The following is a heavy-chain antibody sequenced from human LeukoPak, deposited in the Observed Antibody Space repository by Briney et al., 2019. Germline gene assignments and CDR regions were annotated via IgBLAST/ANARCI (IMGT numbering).Heavy chain of an antibody. D-gene: IGHD3-9*01. CDR2: IYSGGST. J-gene: IGHJ6*03. CDR3: ARTHTYYDILTGHFPYYMDV. Sequence: PGGSLRLSCAASGFTVSSNYMSWVRQAPGKGLEWVSVIYSGGSTYYADSVKGRFTISRDNSKNTLYLQMNSLGAEDTAVYYCARTHTYYDILTGHFPYYMDVWGKGTTVTVSS. V-gene: IGHV3-53*01. CDR1: GFTVSSNY.